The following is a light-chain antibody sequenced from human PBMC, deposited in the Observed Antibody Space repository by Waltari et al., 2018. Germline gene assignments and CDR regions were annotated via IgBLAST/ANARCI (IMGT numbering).Light chain of an antibody. CDR1: NSDIHPFNY. CDR2: GVR. CDR3: SSFPGGSLV. V-gene: IGLV2-11*01. J-gene: IGLJ2*01. Sequence: QSALTQPRSVSGSPGQSVTISCTKTNSDIHPFNYVSWYQQHPGKAPKLLVYGVRWRPSGVPDPFSGSRSGNTASLMIAGLRPEDEAEYYCSSFPGGSLVFGGGTELTVL.